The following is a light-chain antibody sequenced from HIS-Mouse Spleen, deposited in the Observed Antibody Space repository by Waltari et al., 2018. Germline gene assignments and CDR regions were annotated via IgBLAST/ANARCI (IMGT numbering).Light chain of an antibody. CDR1: ALTKKY. Sequence: SYELTQPPSVSVSPGQTARITCSGDALTKKYAYWYQQKSGQAPVLVIYADSKRPSGIPERFSGSSSGTMATLTISGAQVEDEADYYCYSTDSSGNHRVFGGGTKLTVL. J-gene: IGLJ2*01. V-gene: IGLV3-10*01. CDR2: ADS. CDR3: YSTDSSGNHRV.